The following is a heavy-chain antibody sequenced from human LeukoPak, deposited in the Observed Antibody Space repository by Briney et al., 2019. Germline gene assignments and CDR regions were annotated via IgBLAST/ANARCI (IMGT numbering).Heavy chain of an antibody. CDR3: TTDRYYYDSSGYYRLNY. V-gene: IGHV3-15*01. J-gene: IGHJ4*02. D-gene: IGHD3-22*01. CDR1: GFTFSNAW. CDR2: IKSKTDGGTT. Sequence: GGSLRLSCAASGFTFSNAWMSWVRQAPGKGLEWVGRIKSKTDGGTTDYAAPVKGRFTISRDDSKNTLYLQLNSLKTEDTAVYYCTTDRYYYDSSGYYRLNYWGQGTLVTVSS.